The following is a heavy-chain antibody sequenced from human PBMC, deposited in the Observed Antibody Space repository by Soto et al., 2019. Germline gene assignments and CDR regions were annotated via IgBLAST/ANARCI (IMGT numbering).Heavy chain of an antibody. Sequence: PGESLKISCRGSGYSFTSYWIGWVLQMPGKGLEWMGIIYPRDSDTRYSPSFQGQVTISADKSISTAYLQWSSLKASDTAMYYCARRDSRIAVAGLDAFDIWGQGTMVTVSS. CDR2: IYPRDSDT. V-gene: IGHV5-51*01. CDR3: ARRDSRIAVAGLDAFDI. J-gene: IGHJ3*02. CDR1: GYSFTSYW. D-gene: IGHD6-19*01.